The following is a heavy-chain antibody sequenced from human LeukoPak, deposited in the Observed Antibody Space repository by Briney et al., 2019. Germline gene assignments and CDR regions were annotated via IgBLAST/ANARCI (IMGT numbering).Heavy chain of an antibody. J-gene: IGHJ4*02. CDR2: IKSKINGGAT. CDR1: GFTFTNAW. Sequence: GGSLRLSCTASGFTFTNAWMSWVRQAPGKGLEWGARIKSKINGGATHYAAPLKGRFTISRDDSENTLYLQMNGLITDDTAVYYCATGGRDGAFQFDSWGQGTLVTVSS. CDR3: ATGGRDGAFQFDS. V-gene: IGHV3-15*01. D-gene: IGHD5-24*01.